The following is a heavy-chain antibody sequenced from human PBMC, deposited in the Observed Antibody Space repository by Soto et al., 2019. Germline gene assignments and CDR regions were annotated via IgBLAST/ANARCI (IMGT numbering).Heavy chain of an antibody. J-gene: IGHJ4*02. CDR2: IKSKPDGGTT. V-gene: IGHV3-15*07. D-gene: IGHD1-26*01. Sequence: GGSLRLSCAASGFTFNNAWMNWVHQAPGKGLEWVGRIKSKPDGGTTDYAAPVKGRFTISRDDSKDTLYLQMNSLRAEDTAVYHCGRESPEYYCDYWGLGTLVTVSS. CDR1: GFTFNNAW. CDR3: GRESPEYYCDY.